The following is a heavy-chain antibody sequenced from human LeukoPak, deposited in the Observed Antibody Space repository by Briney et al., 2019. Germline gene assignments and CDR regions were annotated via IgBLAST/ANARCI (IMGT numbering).Heavy chain of an antibody. Sequence: GGSLRLSCAASGFTFGSYSMNWVRQAPGKGLEWVSSISSSSSYIYYADSVKGRFTISRDNAKNSLYLQMNSLRAEDTAVYYCARGLGYSYGPPYYWGQGTLVTVSS. CDR3: ARGLGYSYGPPYY. D-gene: IGHD5-18*01. CDR1: GFTFGSYS. V-gene: IGHV3-21*01. J-gene: IGHJ4*02. CDR2: ISSSSSYI.